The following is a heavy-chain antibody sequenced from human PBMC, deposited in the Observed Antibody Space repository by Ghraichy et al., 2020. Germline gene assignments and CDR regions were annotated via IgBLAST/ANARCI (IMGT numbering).Heavy chain of an antibody. CDR1: EFTFSNYG. D-gene: IGHD3-10*01. Sequence: GGSLRLSCEASEFTFSNYGMSWVRQVPGKGLEWVSCISGSGGSIFYADSVKGRFTISRDNSKNTLYLQLSSLRAVDTAVYYCTRLKAVGVWFGEVWGQGTLVSVSS. CDR2: ISGSGGSI. J-gene: IGHJ4*02. V-gene: IGHV3-23*01. CDR3: TRLKAVGVWFGEV.